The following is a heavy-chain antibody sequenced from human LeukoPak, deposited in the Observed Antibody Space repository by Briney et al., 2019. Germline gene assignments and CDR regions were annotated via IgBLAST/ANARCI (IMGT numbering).Heavy chain of an antibody. J-gene: IGHJ4*02. Sequence: SETLSLTCSVSGGSISSSSQYWDWIRQPPGEGLEWIGSIYYSGSTYYNPSLKSRVTISVDTSKNQFSLKLISVTAADTAVYYCAREDTGGLDYWGQGILVTVSP. CDR1: GGSISSSSQY. D-gene: IGHD2-8*02. V-gene: IGHV4-39*07. CDR2: IYYSGST. CDR3: AREDTGGLDY.